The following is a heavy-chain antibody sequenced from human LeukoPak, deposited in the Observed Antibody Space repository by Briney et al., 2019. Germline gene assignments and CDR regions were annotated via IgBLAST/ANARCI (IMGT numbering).Heavy chain of an antibody. CDR1: GDSVSSNSAA. D-gene: IGHD3-10*01. Sequence: SQTHSLTCAISGDSVSSNSAAWNWIRQSPSRGLEWLGRTYYRSKWFNGYAVSVKSRITVNPDTSKNQFSLQLSSVTPEDTAVYFCARGFGYGFDIWGQGTMVTVSS. J-gene: IGHJ3*02. V-gene: IGHV6-1*01. CDR2: TYYRSKWFN. CDR3: ARGFGYGFDI.